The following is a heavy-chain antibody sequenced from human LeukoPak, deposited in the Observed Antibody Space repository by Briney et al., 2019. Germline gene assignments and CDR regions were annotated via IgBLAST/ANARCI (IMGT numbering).Heavy chain of an antibody. CDR3: WRHVSNGWDYLYGLDV. D-gene: IGHD6-19*01. CDR2: AYYTGDI. J-gene: IGHJ6*02. V-gene: IGHV4-39*01. CDR1: GGSVASTGRY. Sequence: PSETLSLTCTVSGGSVASTGRYWGWIPPPPGQGLEGIGNAYYTGDIVSPPSLKSRLTIAVATSKTQFALPLSSGTAADTAVYYWWRHVSNGWDYLYGLDVWGRGTTVTVSS.